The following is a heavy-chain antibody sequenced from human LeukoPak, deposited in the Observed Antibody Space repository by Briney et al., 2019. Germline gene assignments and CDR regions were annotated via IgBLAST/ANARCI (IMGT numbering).Heavy chain of an antibody. CDR2: INSDGSST. CDR3: ARATDDAFDI. CDR1: GFTFRSYW. V-gene: IGHV3-74*01. J-gene: IGHJ3*02. Sequence: PGGSLRLSCAASGFTFRSYWMHWVRQAPGKGLVWVSPINSDGSSTSYADSVKGRFTISRDNAKNTLYLQMNSLRAEDTAVYHCARATDDAFDIWGQGTTVTVSS.